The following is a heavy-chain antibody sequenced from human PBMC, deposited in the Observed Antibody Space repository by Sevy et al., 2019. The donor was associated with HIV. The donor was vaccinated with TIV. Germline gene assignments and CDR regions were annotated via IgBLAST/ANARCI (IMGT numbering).Heavy chain of an antibody. V-gene: IGHV3-11*01. J-gene: IGHJ4*02. Sequence: GGSLRLSCAASGFIFSDYYMSWIRQAPGKGLEWVSYISGSGNTIYYTDSVKGRFTISRDNAKDSRYLQMSSLRAEDTAVYYCARAGGSWALRYWGQGSLVTVSS. CDR2: ISGSGNTI. CDR1: GFIFSDYY. CDR3: ARAGGSWALRY. D-gene: IGHD1-26*01.